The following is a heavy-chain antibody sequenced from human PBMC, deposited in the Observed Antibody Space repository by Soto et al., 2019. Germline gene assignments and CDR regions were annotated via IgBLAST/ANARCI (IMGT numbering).Heavy chain of an antibody. V-gene: IGHV1-69*01. CDR2: IIPIFGTA. D-gene: IGHD6-13*01. CDR1: GDTFSSYA. J-gene: IGHJ2*01. Sequence: QVQLVQSGAEVKKPGSSVKVSCKTSGDTFSSYAISWVRQAPGQRLEWMGGIIPIFGTANYAQRFQGRVTITADESTSTDYMEVSSLRSEDTAVYYCARGPPGSSSWYWNFDLWGRGTLVSVSS. CDR3: ARGPPGSSSWYWNFDL.